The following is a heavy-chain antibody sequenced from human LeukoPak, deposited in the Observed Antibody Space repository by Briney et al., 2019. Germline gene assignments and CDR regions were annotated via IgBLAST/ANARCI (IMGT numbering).Heavy chain of an antibody. D-gene: IGHD3-10*01. J-gene: IGHJ4*02. Sequence: SETLSLTCIVSGGSISSNAYYWGWIRQPPGKGLEYIGSIYYSGSTYYNPSLKSRVTISVDTSKNQLSLKLSSVTAADTAVYYCAIVTSYGLIDFWGQRTLVTVSS. CDR3: AIVTSYGLIDF. CDR2: IYYSGST. V-gene: IGHV4-39*02. CDR1: GGSISSNAYY.